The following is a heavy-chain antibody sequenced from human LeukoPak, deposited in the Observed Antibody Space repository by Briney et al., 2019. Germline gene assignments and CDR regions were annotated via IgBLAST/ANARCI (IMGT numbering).Heavy chain of an antibody. J-gene: IGHJ5*02. CDR1: GGSISSSSYY. CDR2: IYYSGST. Sequence: PSETLSLTCTVSGGSISSSSYYWGWIRQPPGKGLEWIGSIYYSGSTYYNSSLKSRVTISVDTSKNQFSLKLSSVTAADTAVYYCAATTIFGVVDGWFDPWGQGTLVTVSS. D-gene: IGHD3-3*01. V-gene: IGHV4-39*07. CDR3: AATTIFGVVDGWFDP.